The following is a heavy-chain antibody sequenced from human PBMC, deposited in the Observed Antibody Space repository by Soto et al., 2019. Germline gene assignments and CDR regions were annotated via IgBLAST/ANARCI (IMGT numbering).Heavy chain of an antibody. CDR1: GFTFSSYG. J-gene: IGHJ6*02. D-gene: IGHD3-16*01. V-gene: IGHV3-30*18. CDR3: AKDGGAAFYYYYGMDV. Sequence: GGSLRLSCAASGFTFSSYGMHWVRQAPGKGLEWVAVISYDGSNKYYADSVKGRFTISRDNSKNTLYLQMNSLRAEDTAVYYCAKDGGAAFYYYYGMDVWGQGTTVTAP. CDR2: ISYDGSNK.